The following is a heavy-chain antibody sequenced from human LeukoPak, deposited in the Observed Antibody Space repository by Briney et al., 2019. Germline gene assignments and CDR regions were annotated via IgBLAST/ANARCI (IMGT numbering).Heavy chain of an antibody. D-gene: IGHD6-19*01. CDR1: GYTFTSYG. CDR3: ARAYRIAVAGNYYYGMDV. J-gene: IGHJ6*02. V-gene: IGHV1-18*01. CDR2: ISAYNGNT. Sequence: GAPVKVSCKASGYTFTSYGISWVRQAPGQGLEWMGWISAYNGNTNYAQKLQGRVTMTTDTSTSTAYMELRSLRSDDTAVYYCARAYRIAVAGNYYYGMDVWGQGTTVTVSS.